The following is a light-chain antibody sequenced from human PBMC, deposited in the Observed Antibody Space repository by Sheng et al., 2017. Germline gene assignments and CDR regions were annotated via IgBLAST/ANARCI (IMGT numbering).Light chain of an antibody. J-gene: IGLJ2*01. Sequence: QSVLTQPPSVSGAPGQRVTFSCTGGSSNIGAGYDVHWYQQFPGTAPKVLVYGNNNRPSGVPDRFSGSKSGTSASLAITGLQAEDEANYYCQSYDSSLSGVVFGGGTKLTVL. CDR3: QSYDSSLSGVV. CDR1: SSNIGAGYD. V-gene: IGLV1-40*01. CDR2: GNN.